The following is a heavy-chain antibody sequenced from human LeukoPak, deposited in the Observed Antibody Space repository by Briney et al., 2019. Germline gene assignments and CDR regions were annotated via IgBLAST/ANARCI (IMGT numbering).Heavy chain of an antibody. Sequence: GGSLRLSCAASGFTFSSYSMNWVRQAPGKGLEWVSSISSSSSYIYYADSVKGRFTISRDNAKNSLYLQMDSLRAEDTAVYYCVRGRFLEWLLLELDYWGQGTLVTVSS. D-gene: IGHD3-3*01. J-gene: IGHJ4*02. CDR2: ISSSSSYI. CDR3: VRGRFLEWLLLELDY. V-gene: IGHV3-21*01. CDR1: GFTFSSYS.